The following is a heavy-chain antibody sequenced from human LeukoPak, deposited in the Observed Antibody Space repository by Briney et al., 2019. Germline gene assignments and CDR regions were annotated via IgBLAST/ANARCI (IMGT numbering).Heavy chain of an antibody. J-gene: IGHJ6*03. Sequence: PSETLSLTCTVSGGAITNHYWTWIRQSPVKGLEWIGDISNSGSTSYNPSLKSRVTISIDTSKSQFSLKLTSVTAADTAVYYCGRDALVGYFSYYYMDVWGKGTTVTVSS. D-gene: IGHD2-21*01. CDR1: GGAITNHY. V-gene: IGHV4-59*11. CDR3: GRDALVGYFSYYYMDV. CDR2: ISNSGST.